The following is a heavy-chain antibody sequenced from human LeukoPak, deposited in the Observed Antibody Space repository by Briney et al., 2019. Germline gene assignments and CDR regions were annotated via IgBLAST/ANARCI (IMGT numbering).Heavy chain of an antibody. J-gene: IGHJ4*02. V-gene: IGHV3-11*06. CDR1: GFTFSDYY. CDR2: ISSSSSYT. Sequence: GRSLRLSCAASGFTFSDYYMSWIRQAPGKGLEWVSYISSSSSYTNYADSVKGRFTISRDNAKNSLYLQMNSLRAEDTAVYYCARGSRVWFGELLFDYWGQGTLVTVSS. D-gene: IGHD3-10*01. CDR3: ARGSRVWFGELLFDY.